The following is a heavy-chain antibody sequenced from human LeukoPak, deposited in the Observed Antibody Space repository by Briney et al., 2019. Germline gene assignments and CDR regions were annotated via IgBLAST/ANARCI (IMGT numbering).Heavy chain of an antibody. V-gene: IGHV3-21*01. J-gene: IGHJ4*02. CDR3: ARDGSYSSSWYFDY. CDR2: ISSSSSYI. CDR1: GFTFSSYS. D-gene: IGHD6-13*01. Sequence: GGSPRLSCAASGFTFSSYSINWVRQAPGKGLEWVSSISSSSSYIYYADSVKGRFTISRDNAKNSLYLQMNSLRAEDTAVYYCARDGSYSSSWYFDYWGQGTLVTVSS.